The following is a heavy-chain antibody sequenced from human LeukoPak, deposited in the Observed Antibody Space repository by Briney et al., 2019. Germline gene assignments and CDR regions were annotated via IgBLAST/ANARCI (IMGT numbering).Heavy chain of an antibody. V-gene: IGHV1-18*01. J-gene: IGHJ5*02. D-gene: IGHD3-10*01. CDR2: ISAYNGNT. CDR1: GYTFTSYG. CDR3: AREFRGHYYGSGHPFDP. Sequence: ASVKDSCKASGYTFTSYGISWVRQAPGQGLEWMGWISAYNGNTNYAQKLQGRVTMTTDTSTSTAYMELRSLRSDDTAVYYCAREFRGHYYGSGHPFDPWGQGTLVTVSS.